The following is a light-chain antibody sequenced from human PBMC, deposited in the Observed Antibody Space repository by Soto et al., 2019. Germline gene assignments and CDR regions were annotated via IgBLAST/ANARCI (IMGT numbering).Light chain of an antibody. J-gene: IGLJ1*01. Sequence: QSVLTQPASVSGSPGQSITISCTGTSSDVGGYYFVSWYQQHPGKAPKLMIYDVSNRPSGGSNRFSRSKSGNTPSLTISGPRVVEEADYERSSITSASTCDFGSGTK. V-gene: IGLV2-14*01. CDR3: SSITSASTCD. CDR2: DVS. CDR1: SSDVGGYYF.